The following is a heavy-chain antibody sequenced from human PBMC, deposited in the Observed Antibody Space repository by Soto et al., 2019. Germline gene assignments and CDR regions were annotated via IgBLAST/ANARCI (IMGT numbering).Heavy chain of an antibody. CDR1: GGSISSGDYY. V-gene: IGHV4-30-4*01. CDR2: IYYSGST. J-gene: IGHJ4*02. CDR3: ARVSKIRVSTSVPDY. D-gene: IGHD2-2*01. Sequence: QVQLQESGPGLVKPSQTLSLTCTVSGGSISSGDYYWSWLRQPPGKGLEWIGYIYYSGSTYYNTSLKSRVTISVDTSKNQFSLKLSSVTAADTAVYYCARVSKIRVSTSVPDYWGQGTLVTVSS.